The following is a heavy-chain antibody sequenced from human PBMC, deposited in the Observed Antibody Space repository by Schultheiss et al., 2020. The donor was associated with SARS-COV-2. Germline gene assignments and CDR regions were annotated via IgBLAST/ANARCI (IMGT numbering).Heavy chain of an antibody. V-gene: IGHV3-21*04. Sequence: GGSLRLSCAASGFTFTFCAMHWVRQAPGKGLEWVSSISSSSSYIYYADSVKGRFTISRDNSKNTLYLQMNSLRAEDTAVYYCAQQWQGDYWGQGTLVTVSS. CDR3: AQQWQGDY. J-gene: IGHJ4*02. CDR2: ISSSSSYI. D-gene: IGHD6-19*01. CDR1: GFTFTFCA.